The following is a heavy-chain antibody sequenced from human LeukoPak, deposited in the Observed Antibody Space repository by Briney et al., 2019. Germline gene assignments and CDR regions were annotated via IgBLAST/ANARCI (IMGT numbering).Heavy chain of an antibody. J-gene: IGHJ4*02. CDR2: IWYDGNNK. D-gene: IGHD3-3*02. CDR1: GFSFSSYA. V-gene: IGHV3-33*03. Sequence: SGRSLRLSCAASGFSFSSYAMHWVRQAPGKGLDWVAVIWYDGNNKYYAESVKGRFTIARDNYENTLYLQMNSLRADDTAVYYCGKDQEVFSSSVVTHWGQGTLVTVSS. CDR3: GKDQEVFSSSVVTH.